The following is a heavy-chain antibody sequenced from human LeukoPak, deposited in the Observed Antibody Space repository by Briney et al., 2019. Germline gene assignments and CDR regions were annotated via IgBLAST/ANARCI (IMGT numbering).Heavy chain of an antibody. J-gene: IGHJ4*02. Sequence: GGSLRLSCAASGFTFSSYSMNWVRQAPGKGLEWVSSISSSSSYIYYADSVKGRFTISRDNAKNSLYLQMNSLRAEDTAVYYCAKDPTHYRVWDYYETIGLSYWGQGTLVTVSS. CDR1: GFTFSSYS. CDR3: AKDPTHYRVWDYYETIGLSY. CDR2: ISSSSSYI. V-gene: IGHV3-21*01. D-gene: IGHD3-22*01.